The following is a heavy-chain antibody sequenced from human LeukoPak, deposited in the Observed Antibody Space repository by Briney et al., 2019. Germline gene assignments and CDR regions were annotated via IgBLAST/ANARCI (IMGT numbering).Heavy chain of an antibody. CDR3: ARDRSGSYYFRGEHAFDI. J-gene: IGHJ3*02. D-gene: IGHD1-26*01. CDR1: GFTFSSYW. V-gene: IGHV3-7*01. Sequence: PGGSLRLSCAASGFTFSSYWMSWVRQAPGKGLEWVANIKQDGSEKYYVDSVKGRFTISRDNAKNSLYLQMNSLRAEDTAVYYCARDRSGSYYFRGEHAFDIWGQGTMVTVSS. CDR2: IKQDGSEK.